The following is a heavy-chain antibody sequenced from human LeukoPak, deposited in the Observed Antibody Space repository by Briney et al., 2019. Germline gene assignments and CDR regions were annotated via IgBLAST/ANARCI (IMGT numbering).Heavy chain of an antibody. CDR2: IYTSGST. D-gene: IGHD3-22*01. V-gene: IGHV4-4*07. CDR1: GGSISSYY. Sequence: SETLSLTCTVSGGSISSYYWSWIRQPAGKGLEWIGRIYTSGSTNYNPSLKSRVTMSVDTSKNQFSLKLSSVTAADTAVYYCARGAYYYDSSGYYLPNWGQGTLVTVSS. CDR3: ARGAYYYDSSGYYLPN. J-gene: IGHJ4*02.